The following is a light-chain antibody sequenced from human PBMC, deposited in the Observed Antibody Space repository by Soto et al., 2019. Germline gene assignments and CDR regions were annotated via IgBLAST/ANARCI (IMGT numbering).Light chain of an antibody. V-gene: IGKV1-5*01. CDR1: QSISNW. Sequence: DIQMTQSTSTLSASVGDRVTITCRASQSISNWLAWYQQKPGEAPKLLIYGASTLESGVPSRFSRSGSATEFTLTISSLQPDDFATYYCHQYNSYSPTFGQGTKLEIK. J-gene: IGKJ2*01. CDR3: HQYNSYSPT. CDR2: GAS.